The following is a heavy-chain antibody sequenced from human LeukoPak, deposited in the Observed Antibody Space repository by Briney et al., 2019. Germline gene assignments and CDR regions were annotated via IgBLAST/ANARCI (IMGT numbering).Heavy chain of an antibody. D-gene: IGHD2-2*01. CDR2: IIPIFGTA. J-gene: IGHJ6*02. CDR1: GGTFSSYA. V-gene: IGHV1-69*01. CDR3: ARQDIVVVPAAGDYYYYGMDV. Sequence: SSVKVSCKASGGTFSSYAISWVRQAPGQGLEWMGGIIPIFGTANYAQKFQGRVTITADESTSTAYMELSSLRSEDTAVYYCARQDIVVVPAAGDYYYYGMDVWGQGTTVTVSS.